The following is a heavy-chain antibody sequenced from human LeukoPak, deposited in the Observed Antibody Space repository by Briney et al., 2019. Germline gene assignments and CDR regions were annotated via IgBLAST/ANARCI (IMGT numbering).Heavy chain of an antibody. D-gene: IGHD6-13*01. V-gene: IGHV3-7*01. CDR3: ARVRGAAAGNSFRFDP. Sequence: GGSLRLSCAASRFIFSSYWMSWVRQVPGKGLEWVANIKQDGSEKYYVDSVKGRFTISRDNAKNSLFLEMNSLRAEDTAVYYCARVRGAAAGNSFRFDPWGQGTLVTVSS. CDR2: IKQDGSEK. J-gene: IGHJ5*02. CDR1: RFIFSSYW.